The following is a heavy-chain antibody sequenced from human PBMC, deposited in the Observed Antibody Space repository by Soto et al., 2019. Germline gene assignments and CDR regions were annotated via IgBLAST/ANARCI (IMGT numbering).Heavy chain of an antibody. V-gene: IGHV3-74*01. Sequence: EVQVEESGGGLVQPGGSLRVSCAASGVTFRTYWMHWVRQAPGKGLVWVSRINSDGSDTSYADSVKGRFTISRDNAKNTVHLEMKSLRGEDTAIYYCVRGSGWYLVDPWGQGTLVTVSS. CDR2: INSDGSDT. CDR3: VRGSGWYLVDP. CDR1: GVTFRTYW. D-gene: IGHD6-19*01. J-gene: IGHJ5*02.